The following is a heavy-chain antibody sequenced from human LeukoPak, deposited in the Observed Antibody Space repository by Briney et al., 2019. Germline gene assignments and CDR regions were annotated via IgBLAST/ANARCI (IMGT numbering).Heavy chain of an antibody. D-gene: IGHD3-22*01. CDR1: RFAFSSYW. CDR2: IKQDGSEK. J-gene: IGHJ3*02. Sequence: GGSLRLSCAASRFAFSSYWMNWVRQAPGKGLEWVANIKQDGSEKYYVDSVNGRFTIYRDNAKNSLYLQMNSLRAEDTAVYYCARQGQVDSSGHYCLDIWGQGTLVTVSS. V-gene: IGHV3-7*01. CDR3: ARQGQVDSSGHYCLDI.